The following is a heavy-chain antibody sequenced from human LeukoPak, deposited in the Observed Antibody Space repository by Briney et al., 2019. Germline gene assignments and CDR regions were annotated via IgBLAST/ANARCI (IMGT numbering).Heavy chain of an antibody. J-gene: IGHJ4*02. V-gene: IGHV3-74*01. CDR3: ARGVEGRSSSINN. CDR2: INSDGSST. CDR1: GFTFSSYW. D-gene: IGHD6-13*01. Sequence: GGSLRLSCAASGFTFSSYWMHWVRQVPGEGLVWLSRINSDGSSTTYAGSVKGRFTISRDNAKNTLYLQMNSLRAEDTAVYYCARGVEGRSSSINNWGQGILVTVSS.